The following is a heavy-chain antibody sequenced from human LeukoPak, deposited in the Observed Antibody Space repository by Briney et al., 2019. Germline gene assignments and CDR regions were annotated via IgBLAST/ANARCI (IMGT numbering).Heavy chain of an antibody. V-gene: IGHV4-39*01. CDR2: IYYSGST. Sequence: NPSETLSLTCTVSGGSISSSSYYWGWIRQPPGKGLEWIGSIYYSGSTYYNPSLKSRVTISVDTSKNQFSLKLSSVTAADTAVYYCARLEIGSWYWEDYWGQGTLVTVSS. CDR3: ARLEIGSWYWEDY. J-gene: IGHJ4*02. D-gene: IGHD6-13*01. CDR1: GGSISSSSYY.